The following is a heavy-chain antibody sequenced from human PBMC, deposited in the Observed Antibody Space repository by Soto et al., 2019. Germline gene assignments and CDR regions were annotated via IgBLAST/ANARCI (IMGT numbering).Heavy chain of an antibody. CDR1: GGSSVDVGGX. Sequence: LCLRSAVAGGSSVDVGGXRIWIRQTPGKGLEWIGYIYHSGSTYYNPSLKSRVTISVDRSKNQFSLKLSSVTAADTAVYYCARYFGWFAPWGQGTLVTVSS. V-gene: IGHV4-30-2*01. CDR3: ARYFGWFAP. J-gene: IGHJ5*02. D-gene: IGHD3-9*01. CDR2: IYHSGST.